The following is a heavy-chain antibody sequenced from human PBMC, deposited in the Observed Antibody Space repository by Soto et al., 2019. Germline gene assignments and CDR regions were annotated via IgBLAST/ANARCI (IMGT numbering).Heavy chain of an antibody. CDR3: ARSPVDRRFCSGVSCYVDY. CDR1: GGSASSYY. V-gene: IGHV4-59*02. Sequence: PSETLSLTCTVSGGSASSYYWSWIRQPPGKGLEWIGFFYYSGSTSYNPSLKSRVTISVDTSKNQVSLKLTSVTAADTAVYYCARSPVDRRFCSGVSCYVDYWGQGALVTVSS. CDR2: FYYSGST. J-gene: IGHJ4*02. D-gene: IGHD2-15*01.